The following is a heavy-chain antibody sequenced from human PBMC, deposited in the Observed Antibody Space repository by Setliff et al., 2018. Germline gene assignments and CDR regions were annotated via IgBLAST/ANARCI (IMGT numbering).Heavy chain of an antibody. J-gene: IGHJ4*02. V-gene: IGHV4-39*01. D-gene: IGHD1-1*01. Sequence: SSETLSLTCTVSGDSISSSRYYWAWIRQPPGKGLEWIGNIYYSGTTYSNPSLKSRVTMSVVTSKNQFSLRLNSVTASDTAVYYCATTGTYRYFDYWGQGTLVTVSS. CDR3: ATTGTYRYFDY. CDR1: GDSISSSRYY. CDR2: IYYSGTT.